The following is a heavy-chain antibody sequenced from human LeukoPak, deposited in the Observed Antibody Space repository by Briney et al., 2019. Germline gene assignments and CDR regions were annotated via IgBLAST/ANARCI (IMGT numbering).Heavy chain of an antibody. D-gene: IGHD6-19*01. CDR3: AREPPPQDVQWLVPDDAFDI. V-gene: IGHV3-11*01. CDR1: GFTFSDYY. J-gene: IGHJ3*02. Sequence: PGGSLRLSCAASGFTFSDYYMSWIRQAPGKGLEWVSYISSSGSTIYYADSVKGRFTISRDNAKNSLYLQMNGLRAEDTAVYYCAREPPPQDVQWLVPDDAFDIWGQGTMVTVSS. CDR2: ISSSGSTI.